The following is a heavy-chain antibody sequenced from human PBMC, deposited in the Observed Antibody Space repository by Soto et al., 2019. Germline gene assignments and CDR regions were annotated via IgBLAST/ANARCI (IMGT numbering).Heavy chain of an antibody. D-gene: IGHD1-26*01. CDR3: ARGDRGAFDI. Sequence: EVQLVESGGGLVQPGESLRLSCVASGFTFSYYWMHWVRQGPGKGLVWVSRIHSDGSSTTYADSVQGRFTISRDNAKNTLYLQMNSLRAEDTAVYYCARGDRGAFDIWGQGTVVTVSS. V-gene: IGHV3-74*01. CDR2: IHSDGSST. CDR1: GFTFSYYW. J-gene: IGHJ3*02.